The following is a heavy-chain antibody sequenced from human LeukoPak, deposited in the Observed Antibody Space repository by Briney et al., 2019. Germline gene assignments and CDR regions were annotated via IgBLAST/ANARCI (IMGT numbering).Heavy chain of an antibody. Sequence: GGSLRLSCAASGFTFSNAWMSWVRQAPGKGLEWVGRIKSKTDGGTTDYAAPEKGRFTISRDDSKNTLYLQMNSLKTEDTAVYYCTTDPGSSWYFFYGRDPDYWGQGTLVTVSS. CDR3: TTDPGSSWYFFYGRDPDY. CDR2: IKSKTDGGTT. D-gene: IGHD6-13*01. J-gene: IGHJ4*02. CDR1: GFTFSNAW. V-gene: IGHV3-15*01.